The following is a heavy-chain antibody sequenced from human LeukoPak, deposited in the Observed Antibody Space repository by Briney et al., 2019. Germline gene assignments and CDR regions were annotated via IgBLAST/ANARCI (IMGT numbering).Heavy chain of an antibody. CDR3: ARDRYDSSVGGMDV. V-gene: IGHV3-21*06. CDR2: ISSSGKYV. Sequence: AGGSLRLSCSAAGFGISTYSMNWVRQAPGKGLEWVSSISSSGKYVYYGDSVKGRFTLSRDDAKNELYLQMNSLRAEDTALYYCARDRYDSSVGGMDVWGQGTTVTVSS. D-gene: IGHD6-6*01. CDR1: GFGISTYS. J-gene: IGHJ6*02.